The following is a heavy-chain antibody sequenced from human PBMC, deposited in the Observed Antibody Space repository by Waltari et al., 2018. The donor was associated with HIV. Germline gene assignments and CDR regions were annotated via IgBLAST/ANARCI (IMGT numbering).Heavy chain of an antibody. CDR1: GFVFTSYE. V-gene: IGHV3-48*03. CDR2: ISSSGSTI. D-gene: IGHD3-16*01. CDR3: ARAYRGNYGGKNSGAFDV. Sequence: EVQLVESGGGLVQPGGSLRLSCKVSGFVFTSYEMNWVSKAPGKGLEWVSYISSSGSTIYYADSVRGRFTISRDNAKNSLSLQMNSLRVDDTAVYFCARAYRGNYGGKNSGAFDVWGQGTMVTVSS. J-gene: IGHJ3*01.